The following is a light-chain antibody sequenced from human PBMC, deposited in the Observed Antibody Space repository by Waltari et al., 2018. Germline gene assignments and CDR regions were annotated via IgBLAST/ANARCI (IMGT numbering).Light chain of an antibody. V-gene: IGLV2-14*03. CDR1: SSDVGGYNY. CDR2: DVT. Sequence: QSALTQPASVSGSPGQSITISCTGTSSDVGGYNYVSWYQQHPGKAPKLMIYDVTNRASGVSSRFTGSKSGNTASLTISGLQTDDEADYYRSSYRKSSTAGGVFGTGTKVTVL. CDR3: SSYRKSSTAGGV. J-gene: IGLJ1*01.